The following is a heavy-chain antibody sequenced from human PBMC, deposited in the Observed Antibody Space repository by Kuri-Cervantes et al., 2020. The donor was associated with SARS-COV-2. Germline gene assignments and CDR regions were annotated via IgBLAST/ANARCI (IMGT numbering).Heavy chain of an antibody. V-gene: IGHV3-33*06. CDR3: AQVGSSGAFDI. CDR1: GFTFSSYG. CDR2: IWYDGSNK. J-gene: IGHJ3*02. D-gene: IGHD6-19*01. Sequence: GESLKISCAASGFTFSSYGMHWVRQAPGKGLEWVAVIWYDGSNKYYADSVKGRFTISRDNSKNTLSLQMNSLRVDDTATYYCAQVGSSGAFDIWGQGAMVTVSS.